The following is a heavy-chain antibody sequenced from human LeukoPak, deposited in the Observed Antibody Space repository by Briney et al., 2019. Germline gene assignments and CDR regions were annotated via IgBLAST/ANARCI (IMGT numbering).Heavy chain of an antibody. CDR2: IYYSGST. CDR1: GGSVSSGSYY. V-gene: IGHV4-30-4*01. CDR3: ARYGSGSYLLDY. D-gene: IGHD3-10*01. J-gene: IGHJ4*02. Sequence: PSETLSLTCTVSGGSVSSGSYYWSWIRQPPGKGLEWIGYIYYSGSTYYNPSLKSRVTISVDTSKNQFSLKLSSVTAADTAVYYCARYGSGSYLLDYWGQGTLVTVSS.